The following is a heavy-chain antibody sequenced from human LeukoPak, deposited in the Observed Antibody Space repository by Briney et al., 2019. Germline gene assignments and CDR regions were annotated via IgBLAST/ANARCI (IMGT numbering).Heavy chain of an antibody. Sequence: GGSLRLSCAASGFTFSSYAMSWVRQPPGKGQEWVSAVSGSGGSTYYADSVKGRFTISRDNSKNTLYPQMSSLRAEDTAVYYCAKDGGSAPTFIDFWGQGTLVTVSS. CDR2: VSGSGGST. D-gene: IGHD6-25*01. CDR3: AKDGGSAPTFIDF. J-gene: IGHJ4*02. V-gene: IGHV3-23*01. CDR1: GFTFSSYA.